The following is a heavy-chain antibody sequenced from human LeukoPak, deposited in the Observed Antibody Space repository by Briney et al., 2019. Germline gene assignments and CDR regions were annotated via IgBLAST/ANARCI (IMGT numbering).Heavy chain of an antibody. CDR2: IDYEGGTT. CDR3: ARNNWGIDY. Sequence: PGGSLRLSCAASGFTFDDYAMHWVRQVPGKGLVWVSRIDYEGGTTDYADSVEGRFTISRDNARNTLYLQMNSLRAEDTAIYYCARNNWGIDYWGLGTLVTVSS. D-gene: IGHD1/OR15-1a*01. CDR1: GFTFDDYA. J-gene: IGHJ4*01. V-gene: IGHV3-74*01.